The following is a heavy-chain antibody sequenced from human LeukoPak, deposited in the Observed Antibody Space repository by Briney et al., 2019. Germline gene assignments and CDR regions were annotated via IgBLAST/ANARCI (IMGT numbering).Heavy chain of an antibody. J-gene: IGHJ6*03. D-gene: IGHD6-13*01. CDR1: GFTFRTSG. V-gene: IGHV3-48*04. Sequence: GGSLRLSCAASGFTFRTSGMNWVRQAPGKGLEWVSYISSSGTTISYAQSVKGRFTITRDNAKNSLYLQMNSLRAEDTALYYCARDRSSSWYVSHYYYYMDVWGKGTTVTVSS. CDR2: ISSSGTTI. CDR3: ARDRSSSWYVSHYYYYMDV.